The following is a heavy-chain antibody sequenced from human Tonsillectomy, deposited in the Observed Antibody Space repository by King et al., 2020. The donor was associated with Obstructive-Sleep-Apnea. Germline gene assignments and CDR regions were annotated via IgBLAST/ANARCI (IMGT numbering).Heavy chain of an antibody. D-gene: IGHD3-10*01. CDR1: GGSISSGGYA. CDR2: IYHSGST. CDR3: ARSSGSYYNWFYP. Sequence: QLQESGSGLVKPSQTLSLTCAGSGGSISSGGYAWSWIREPPGKGPEWIWYIYHSGSTYYNPSLKSRVTISVDRSKNQFSLKLSSVTAADTAVYYCARSSGSYYNWFYPWGQGTLVTVSS. J-gene: IGHJ5*02. V-gene: IGHV4-30-2*01.